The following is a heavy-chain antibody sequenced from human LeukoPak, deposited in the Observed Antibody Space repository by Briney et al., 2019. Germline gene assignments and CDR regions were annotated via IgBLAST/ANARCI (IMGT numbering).Heavy chain of an antibody. CDR2: INAGNGNT. J-gene: IGHJ5*02. V-gene: IGHV1-3*01. CDR1: GYTFTSYA. Sequence: ASVKVSCKASGYTFTSYAMHWVRQAPGQRLEWMGWINAGNGNTKYSQKFQGRVTITRDTSASTAYMELSSLRSEDTAVYYCARGIWNLPTYYDYVWGSYRYQKHNWFDPWGQGTLVTVSS. CDR3: ARGIWNLPTYYDYVWGSYRYQKHNWFDP. D-gene: IGHD3-16*02.